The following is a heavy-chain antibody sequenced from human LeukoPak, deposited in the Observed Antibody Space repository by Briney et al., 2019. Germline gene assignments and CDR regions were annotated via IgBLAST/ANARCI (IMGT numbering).Heavy chain of an antibody. D-gene: IGHD1-26*01. CDR1: GGSISSSSYY. V-gene: IGHV4-39*07. J-gene: IGHJ4*02. Sequence: SETLSLTCTVSGGSISSSSYYWGWIRQPPGKGLEWIGSIYYSVSTYYNPSLKSRVTISVDTSKNQFSLKLSSVTAADTAVYYCASRSGSYSRYFDYWGQGTLVTVSS. CDR3: ASRSGSYSRYFDY. CDR2: IYYSVST.